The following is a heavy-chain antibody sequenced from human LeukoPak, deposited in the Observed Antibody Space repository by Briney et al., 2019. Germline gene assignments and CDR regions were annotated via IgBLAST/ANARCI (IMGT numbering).Heavy chain of an antibody. J-gene: IGHJ6*02. V-gene: IGHV3-23*01. CDR2: ISGSGGST. Sequence: PGGSLRLSCAASGFTFSSYAMSWVRQAPGKGLEWVSAISGSGGSTYYADSVKGRFAISRDNSKNTLYLQMNSLRAEDTAVYYCAKIDRGWYDHYYYGMDVWGQGTTVTVSS. CDR3: AKIDRGWYDHYYYGMDV. D-gene: IGHD6-19*01. CDR1: GFTFSSYA.